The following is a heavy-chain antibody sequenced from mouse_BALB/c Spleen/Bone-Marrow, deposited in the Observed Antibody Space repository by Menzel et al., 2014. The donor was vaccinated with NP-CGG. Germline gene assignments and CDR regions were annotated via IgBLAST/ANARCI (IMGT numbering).Heavy chain of an antibody. D-gene: IGHD1-1*01. CDR3: ARQGDYGSSWFAY. Sequence: EVQVVESGGGLVQPGKSLKLSCESNEYEFPSHDMSWVRKTPEKRLELVAAINSDGGSTFYPDTMERRFIISRDNTKKTLYLQMSSLRSEDTDLYYCARQGDYGSSWFAYWGQGTLVTVSA. J-gene: IGHJ3*01. CDR1: EYEFPSHD. V-gene: IGHV5-2*01. CDR2: INSDGGST.